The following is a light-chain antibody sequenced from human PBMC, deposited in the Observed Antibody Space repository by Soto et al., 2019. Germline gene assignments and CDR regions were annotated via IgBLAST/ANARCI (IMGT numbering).Light chain of an antibody. CDR2: AAA. V-gene: IGKV1-6*01. J-gene: IGKJ4*01. Sequence: AVQMTQSPPSLSASVGERVTITCRASQGIRNDLGWYQQKPGKAPKLLIYAAATLHIGVPSRFSGSGSGTDFTLTISSLQAEDSATYYCLQDSSYPITFGEGTKLDIK. CDR3: LQDSSYPIT. CDR1: QGIRND.